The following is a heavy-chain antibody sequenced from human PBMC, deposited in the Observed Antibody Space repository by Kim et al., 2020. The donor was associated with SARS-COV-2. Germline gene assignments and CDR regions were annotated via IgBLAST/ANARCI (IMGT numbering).Heavy chain of an antibody. CDR3: ARVAAPGPFDY. V-gene: IGHV1-69*01. D-gene: IGHD2-15*01. Sequence: NYAQKFQGRVTITADESTGTAYMELSSLGSEDTAVYYCARVAAPGPFDYWGQGTLVTVSS. J-gene: IGHJ4*02.